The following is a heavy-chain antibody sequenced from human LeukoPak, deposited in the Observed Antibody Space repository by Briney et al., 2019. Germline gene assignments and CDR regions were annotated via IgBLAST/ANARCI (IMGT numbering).Heavy chain of an antibody. D-gene: IGHD4-11*01. CDR1: GGTFSSYA. CDR2: IIPIFGTA. CDR3: ARDPGYSNYFTVYYYYMDV. V-gene: IGHV1-69*01. Sequence: GSSVKDSCKASGGTFSSYAISWVRQAPGQGLEWMGGIIPIFGTANYAQKFQGRVTITADESTSTAYMELSSLRSEDTAVYYCARDPGYSNYFTVYYYYMDVWGKGTTVTVSS. J-gene: IGHJ6*03.